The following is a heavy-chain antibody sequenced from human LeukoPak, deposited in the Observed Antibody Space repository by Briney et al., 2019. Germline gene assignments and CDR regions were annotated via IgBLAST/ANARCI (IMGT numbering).Heavy chain of an antibody. Sequence: GGSLRLSCAAAGFTFSSYGMSWVRQAPGKGLEWGSAISGSGDNTYYAESVKGRFTISRDNSKNTLYLQMNSLKGDDTAVYFCAKRIRSGGARGFDYWGQGTLVTVSS. CDR1: GFTFSSYG. CDR2: ISGSGDNT. J-gene: IGHJ4*02. V-gene: IGHV3-23*01. D-gene: IGHD2-21*01. CDR3: AKRIRSGGARGFDY.